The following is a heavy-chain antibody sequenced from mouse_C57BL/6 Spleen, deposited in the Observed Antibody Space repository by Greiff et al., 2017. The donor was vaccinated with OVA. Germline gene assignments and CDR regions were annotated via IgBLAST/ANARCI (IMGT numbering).Heavy chain of an antibody. CDR1: GYTFTSYG. CDR2: IYPRSGNT. J-gene: IGHJ3*01. Sequence: VQLQQSGAELARPGASVKLSCKASGYTFTSYGISWVKQRTGQGLEWIGEIYPRSGNTYYNEKFKGKATLTADKSSSTAYMELRSLTSEDSAVYFCARHDDAWFAYWGQGTLVTVSA. CDR3: ARHDDAWFAY. V-gene: IGHV1-81*01. D-gene: IGHD2-12*01.